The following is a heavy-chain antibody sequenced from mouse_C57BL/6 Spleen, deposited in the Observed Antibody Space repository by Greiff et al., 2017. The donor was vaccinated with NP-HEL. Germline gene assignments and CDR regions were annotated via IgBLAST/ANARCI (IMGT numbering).Heavy chain of an antibody. CDR3: ASSSDYYGSSRYYYAMDY. Sequence: QVQLQQPGAELVKPGASVKLSCKASGYTFTSYWMHWVKQRPGQGLEWIGMIHPNSGSTNYNEKFKSKGTLTVDKSSSTAYMQLSRLAAEDSAVYYCASSSDYYGSSRYYYAMDYWGQGTSVTVSS. V-gene: IGHV1-64*01. D-gene: IGHD1-1*01. CDR1: GYTFTSYW. J-gene: IGHJ4*01. CDR2: IHPNSGST.